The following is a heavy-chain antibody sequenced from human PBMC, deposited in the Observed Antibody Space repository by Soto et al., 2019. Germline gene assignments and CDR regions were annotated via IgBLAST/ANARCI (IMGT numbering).Heavy chain of an antibody. CDR3: AKDPITMVRGVMAV. J-gene: IGHJ6*04. Sequence: RGSPRLSCAASGFTFSSYAMSWVRQAPGKGLEWVSAISGSGGSTYYADSVKGRFTISRDNSKNTLYLQMNSLRAEDTAVYYCAKDPITMVRGVMAVWGKGTTVTVSS. D-gene: IGHD3-10*01. CDR1: GFTFSSYA. CDR2: ISGSGGST. V-gene: IGHV3-23*01.